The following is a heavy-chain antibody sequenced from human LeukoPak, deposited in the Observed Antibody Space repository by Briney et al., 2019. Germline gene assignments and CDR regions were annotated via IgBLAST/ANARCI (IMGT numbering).Heavy chain of an antibody. J-gene: IGHJ4*02. CDR2: ISDSGGST. D-gene: IGHD3-3*01. V-gene: IGHV3-23*01. CDR3: AKDRYDFWSGYHFDY. CDR1: GFTFSSYA. Sequence: GGSLRLSCAASGFTFSSYAMSWVRQAPGKGLEWVSAISDSGGSTYYADSVKGRFTISRDNSKNTLYLQMNSLRAEDTAVYYCAKDRYDFWSGYHFDYWGQGTLVTVSS.